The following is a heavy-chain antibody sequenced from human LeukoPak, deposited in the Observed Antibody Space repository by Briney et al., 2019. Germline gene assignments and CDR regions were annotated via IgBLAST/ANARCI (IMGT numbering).Heavy chain of an antibody. CDR3: ARHGRRWELSNWFDP. Sequence: SETLSLTCTVAGASMNYYYWSWIRQPPGKGLEWIGYIFYSGRTTYNPSLKSRVIISVDTSKNQFSLELSSVTAADTAVYYCARHGRRWELSNWFDPWGQGTLVTVSS. J-gene: IGHJ5*02. D-gene: IGHD1-26*01. CDR2: IFYSGRT. V-gene: IGHV4-59*08. CDR1: GASMNYYY.